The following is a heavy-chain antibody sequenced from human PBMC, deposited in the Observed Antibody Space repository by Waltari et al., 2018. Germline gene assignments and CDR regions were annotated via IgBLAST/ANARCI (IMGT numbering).Heavy chain of an antibody. Sequence: QLQLQESGPGLVKPSETLSLTCTVSGGSISSSSYYWGWIRQPPGKGLEWIGSIYYSGSTYYNPSLKSRVTISVDTSKNQFSLKLSSVTAADTAVYYCARRLNILTGYSGLYFDYWGQGTLVTVSS. J-gene: IGHJ4*02. D-gene: IGHD3-9*01. CDR3: ARRLNILTGYSGLYFDY. CDR2: IYYSGST. CDR1: GGSISSSSYY. V-gene: IGHV4-39*01.